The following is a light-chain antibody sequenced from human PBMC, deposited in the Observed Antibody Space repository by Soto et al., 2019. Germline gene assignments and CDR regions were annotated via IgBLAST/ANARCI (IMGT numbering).Light chain of an antibody. CDR1: SSDVGGYTY. V-gene: IGLV2-8*01. CDR2: EVS. CDR3: SSYAGSHYV. J-gene: IGLJ1*01. Sequence: QSALTQPPSASGSPGQSVTISCTGTSSDVGGYTYVSWYQQHPGKAPKLMIYEVSKRPSGVPDRFSGSKSGNTASLTVSGLQAEDEADYYCSSYAGSHYVFGTGTKLTVL.